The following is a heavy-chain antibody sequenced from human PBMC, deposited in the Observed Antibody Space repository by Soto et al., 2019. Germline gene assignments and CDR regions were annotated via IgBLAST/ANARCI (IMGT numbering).Heavy chain of an antibody. V-gene: IGHV1-18*01. Sequence: QVQLVQSGAEVKKPGASVRVSCKASGYTFTNHGIIWVRQAPGQGLEWMGWINPYTGNTNYAQYLQGRVIMTTDTSTSTAYMDLESLTSGDTAVYYCARAHPPNQLPGSRFDPWGQGTLVTVSS. CDR3: ARAHPPNQLPGSRFDP. CDR1: GYTFTNHG. CDR2: INPYTGNT. J-gene: IGHJ5*02. D-gene: IGHD2-2*01.